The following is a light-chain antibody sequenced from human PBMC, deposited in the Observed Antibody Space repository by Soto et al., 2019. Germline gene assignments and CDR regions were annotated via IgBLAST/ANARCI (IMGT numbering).Light chain of an antibody. V-gene: IGLV2-11*01. CDR2: DVS. J-gene: IGLJ3*02. CDR1: SSDVGGYKY. Sequence: QSALTQPRSVSGSPGQSVIISCTGTSSDVGGYKYVSWYQQHPGKAPKLVIYDVSERPSGVPDRFSGSKSGTTASLPISGRQAEDAADYHCCSYAGSSVLVFCGGTKLTV. CDR3: CSYAGSSVLV.